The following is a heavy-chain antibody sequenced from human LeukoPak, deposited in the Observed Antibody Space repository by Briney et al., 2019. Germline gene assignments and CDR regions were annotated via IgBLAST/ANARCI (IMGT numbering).Heavy chain of an antibody. J-gene: IGHJ4*02. Sequence: ASVKVSCKASGGTFSSYAISWVRQAPGQGLEWMGRIIPILGIANYAQKFQGRVTITADKSTSTAYTELSSLRSEDTAVYYCARDLLVRGVIYDYWGQGTLVTVSS. CDR3: ARDLLVRGVIYDY. CDR1: GGTFSSYA. CDR2: IIPILGIA. V-gene: IGHV1-69*04. D-gene: IGHD3-10*01.